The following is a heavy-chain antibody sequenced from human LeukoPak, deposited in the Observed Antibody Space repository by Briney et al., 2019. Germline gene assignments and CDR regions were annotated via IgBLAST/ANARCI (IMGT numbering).Heavy chain of an antibody. CDR1: GYTFTGYY. CDR3: ARRARGYCSSTSCSVFDY. CDR2: ISAYNGNT. J-gene: IGHJ4*02. V-gene: IGHV1-18*04. D-gene: IGHD2-2*01. Sequence: ASVKVSCKASGYTFTGYYMHWVRQAPGQGLEWMGWISAYNGNTNYAQKLQGRVTMTTDTSTSTAYMELRSLRSDDTAVYYCARRARGYCSSTSCSVFDYWGQGTLVTVSS.